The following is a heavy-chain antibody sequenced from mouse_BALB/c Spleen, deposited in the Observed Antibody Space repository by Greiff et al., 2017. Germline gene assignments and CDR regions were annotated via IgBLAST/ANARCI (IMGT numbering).Heavy chain of an antibody. CDR2: ISSGGST. Sequence: EVMLVESGGGLVKPGGSLKLSCAASGFTFSSYAMSWVRQTPEKRLEWVASISSGGSTYYPDSVKGRFTISRDNARNILYLQMSSLRSEDTAMYYCERGVPHFDYWGQGTTLTVSS. V-gene: IGHV5-6-5*01. J-gene: IGHJ2*01. CDR1: GFTFSSYA. D-gene: IGHD6-1*01. CDR3: ERGVPHFDY.